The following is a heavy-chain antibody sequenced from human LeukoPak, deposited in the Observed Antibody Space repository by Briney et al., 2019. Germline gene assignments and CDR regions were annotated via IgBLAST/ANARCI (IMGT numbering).Heavy chain of an antibody. V-gene: IGHV4-34*01. J-gene: IGHJ4*02. CDR2: INHSGST. D-gene: IGHD1-1*01. Sequence: PSETLSLTCAVYGGSFSGYYWSWIRQPPGKGLEWIGEINHSGSTNYNPSLKSRVTISVDTSKNQFSLKLSSVTAADTAVYYCARLVRNDFRAGREEPDYWGQGTLVIVSS. CDR1: GGSFSGYY. CDR3: ARLVRNDFRAGREEPDY.